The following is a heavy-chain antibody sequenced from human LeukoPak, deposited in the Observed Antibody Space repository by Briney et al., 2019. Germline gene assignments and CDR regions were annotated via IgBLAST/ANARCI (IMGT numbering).Heavy chain of an antibody. V-gene: IGHV3-30*18. CDR3: AKVPGSDILTGLFDY. Sequence: GGSLRLSCAASGFTFSSYGMHWVRQAPGKGLEWVAVISYDGSNKYYADSVKGRFTISRDNSKNTLYLQMNSLRAEDTAVYYCAKVPGSDILTGLFDYWGQGTLVTVSS. CDR2: ISYDGSNK. D-gene: IGHD3-9*01. J-gene: IGHJ4*02. CDR1: GFTFSSYG.